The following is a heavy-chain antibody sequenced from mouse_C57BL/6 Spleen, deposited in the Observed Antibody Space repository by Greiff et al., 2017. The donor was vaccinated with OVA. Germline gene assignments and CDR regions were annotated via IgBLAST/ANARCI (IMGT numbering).Heavy chain of an antibody. CDR2: ISYSGST. J-gene: IGHJ4*01. V-gene: IGHV3-1*01. Sequence: ESGPGMVKPSQSLSLTCTVTGYSITSGYDWHWIRHFPGNKLEWMGYISYSGSTNYNPSLKSRISITHDTSKNHFFLKLNSVTTEDTATYYCARAVYDYYAMDYWGQGTSVTVSS. D-gene: IGHD2-3*01. CDR1: GYSITSGYD. CDR3: ARAVYDYYAMDY.